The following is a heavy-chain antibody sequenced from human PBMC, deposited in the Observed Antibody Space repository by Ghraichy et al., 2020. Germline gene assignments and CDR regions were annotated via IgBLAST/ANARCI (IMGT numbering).Heavy chain of an antibody. Sequence: GGSLNISCAASGFTFSRYWMSWVRQAPGKGLEWVANINPDGREQYYVDSVKGRFTISRDNAKNSLYLQMNSLSAEDTAMYYCPRGGEKLSDYWGPGTLVTVSS. V-gene: IGHV3-7*03. J-gene: IGHJ4*02. CDR1: GFTFSRYW. D-gene: IGHD4-23*01. CDR2: INPDGREQ. CDR3: PRGGEKLSDY.